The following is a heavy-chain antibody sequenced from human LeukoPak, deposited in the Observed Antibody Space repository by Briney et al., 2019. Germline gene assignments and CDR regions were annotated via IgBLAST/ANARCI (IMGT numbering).Heavy chain of an antibody. CDR1: GFTFSSYA. J-gene: IGHJ5*02. V-gene: IGHV3-23*01. Sequence: GGSLRLSCAASGFTFSSYAMSWVRQAPGKGLEWVSAISGSGGSTYYADSVKGRSTISRDNSKNTLYLQMNSLRAEDTAVYYCAKEGEGRFLEWPARDWFDPWGQGTLVTVSS. CDR3: AKEGEGRFLEWPARDWFDP. CDR2: ISGSGGST. D-gene: IGHD3-3*01.